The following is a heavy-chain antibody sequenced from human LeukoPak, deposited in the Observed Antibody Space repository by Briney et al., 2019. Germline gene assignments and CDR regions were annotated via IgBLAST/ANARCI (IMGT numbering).Heavy chain of an antibody. Sequence: SETLSLTCAVYGGSFSGYYWSWIRQPPGKGLEWIGEINHSGSTNYNPSLKSRVTISVDTSKNQFSLKLSSVTAAGTAVYYCARGRNIAAADTNYFDYWGQGTLVTVSS. CDR2: INHSGST. CDR1: GGSFSGYY. J-gene: IGHJ4*02. D-gene: IGHD6-13*01. CDR3: ARGRNIAAADTNYFDY. V-gene: IGHV4-34*01.